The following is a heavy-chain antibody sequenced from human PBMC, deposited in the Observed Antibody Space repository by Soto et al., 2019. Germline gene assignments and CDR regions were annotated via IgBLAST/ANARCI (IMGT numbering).Heavy chain of an antibody. Sequence: EVQLVESGGDLVKPGGFLRLSCATSGFTFSRYWMHWVRQVPGKGLVWVSRIHSDGSSISYSDSVKGRFTISRDNAKNTLYLQMNSLRVEDTAVYYCARLPVDTITSLDYWGQGTLVTVSS. CDR3: ARLPVDTITSLDY. J-gene: IGHJ4*02. CDR2: IHSDGSSI. CDR1: GFTFSRYW. V-gene: IGHV3-74*01. D-gene: IGHD3-3*01.